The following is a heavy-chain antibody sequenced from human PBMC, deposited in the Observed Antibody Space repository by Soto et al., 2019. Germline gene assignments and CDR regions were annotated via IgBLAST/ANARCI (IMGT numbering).Heavy chain of an antibody. J-gene: IGHJ6*03. CDR1: GGSISSSSFY. CDR3: VSPYNFYFMDV. Sequence: SSETLSLPWTVSGGSISSSSFYWGWVRQPPGKGLEWIGSVSHRGSTYYNPSLTSRVTISVDTSKNHFSLKLNSVTAADTAVYYCVSPYNFYFMDVWGKGTPVTVSS. CDR2: VSHRGST. V-gene: IGHV4-39*02. D-gene: IGHD3-16*01.